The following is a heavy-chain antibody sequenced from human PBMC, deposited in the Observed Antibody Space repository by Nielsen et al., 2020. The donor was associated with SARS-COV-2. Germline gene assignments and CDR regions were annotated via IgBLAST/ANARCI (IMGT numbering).Heavy chain of an antibody. Sequence: SETLSLTCTVSGDSINGYYWNWIRQPAGKGLEWIGRIYTSGSTNYNPSLKSRVTISVDPSKNQFSLRLRSVTAADTAVYYCAREGGKKCSGGSCEGWGYWGQGTLVTVSS. CDR1: GDSINGYY. CDR2: IYTSGST. V-gene: IGHV4-4*07. J-gene: IGHJ4*02. CDR3: AREGGKKCSGGSCEGWGY. D-gene: IGHD2-15*01.